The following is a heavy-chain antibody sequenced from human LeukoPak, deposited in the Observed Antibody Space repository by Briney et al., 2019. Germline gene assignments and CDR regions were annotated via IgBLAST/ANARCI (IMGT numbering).Heavy chain of an antibody. CDR2: ISSDGTTT. J-gene: IGHJ3*02. CDR1: GYTFSAYW. V-gene: IGHV3-74*01. Sequence: GGSLRLSCAASGYTFSAYWMHWVRQIPGKGLVWVSHISSDGTTTTYADSVKGRFTISRDNARNTLFLQMKSLRAEDTAVYFCARDPYSGNYGAFDIWGQGTMVSVSS. CDR3: ARDPYSGNYGAFDI. D-gene: IGHD1-26*01.